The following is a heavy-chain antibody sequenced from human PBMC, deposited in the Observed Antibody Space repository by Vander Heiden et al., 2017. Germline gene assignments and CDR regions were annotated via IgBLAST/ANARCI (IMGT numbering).Heavy chain of an antibody. V-gene: IGHV3-33*01. Sequence: QVQLVESGGGVVQPGRSLRLSCAASGFTFSSSGLHWVRQAPGKGLEWVAVIWYDGSNKYYADSVKGRFTISRDNSKNTLYLQMNSLRAEDTAVYYCARGTIDSSGYPYYFDYWGQGTLVTVSS. J-gene: IGHJ4*02. CDR2: IWYDGSNK. CDR1: GFTFSSSG. D-gene: IGHD3-22*01. CDR3: ARGTIDSSGYPYYFDY.